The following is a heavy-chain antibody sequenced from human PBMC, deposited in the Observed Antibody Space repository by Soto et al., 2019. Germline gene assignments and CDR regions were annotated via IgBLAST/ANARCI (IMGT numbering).Heavy chain of an antibody. CDR1: GFTFSSYW. Sequence: GGSLRLSCAASGFTFSSYWMSWVRQAPGKGLEWVANIKQDGSEKYYVDPVKVRFTISRDNAKNSLYLQMNSLRAEDTAVYYCASLNIVATSDAFDIWGQGTMVTVSS. CDR2: IKQDGSEK. CDR3: ASLNIVATSDAFDI. D-gene: IGHD5-12*01. J-gene: IGHJ3*02. V-gene: IGHV3-7*01.